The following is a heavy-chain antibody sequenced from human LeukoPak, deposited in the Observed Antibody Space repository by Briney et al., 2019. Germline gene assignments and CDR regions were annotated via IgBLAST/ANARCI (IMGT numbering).Heavy chain of an antibody. V-gene: IGHV1-8*03. J-gene: IGHJ5*02. D-gene: IGHD3-10*01. Sequence: GASVKVSCKASGYTFTSYDINWVRQATGQGLEWMGWMNPNSGNTGYAQKFQGRVTITRDTSISTAYMELSSLRSEDTAAYYCARDRRHKYYYGGWFDPWGQGTLVTVSS. CDR1: GYTFTSYD. CDR3: ARDRRHKYYYGGWFDP. CDR2: MNPNSGNT.